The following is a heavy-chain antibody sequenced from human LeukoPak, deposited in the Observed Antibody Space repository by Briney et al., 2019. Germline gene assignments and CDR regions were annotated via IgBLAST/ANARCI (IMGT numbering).Heavy chain of an antibody. CDR1: GGSFSGYY. CDR3: ARRTWNGGGVIDY. Sequence: PSETLSLTCAVYGGSFSGYYWSWIRQPPGRGLEWIGELNHSGSTNYNPSLKSRVTISVDTSKNQFSLKLSSVTAADTAVYYCARRTWNGGGVIDYWGQGTLVTVSS. V-gene: IGHV4-34*01. D-gene: IGHD1-1*01. CDR2: LNHSGST. J-gene: IGHJ4*02.